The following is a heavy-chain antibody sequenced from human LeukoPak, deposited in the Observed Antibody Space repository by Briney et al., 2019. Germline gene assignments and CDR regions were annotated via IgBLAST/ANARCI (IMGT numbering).Heavy chain of an antibody. D-gene: IGHD4-17*01. J-gene: IGHJ6*02. Sequence: SETLSLTCAVSGGSISSTNWWNRVRQPPGKGLEWIGEINHSGGTNYNPSLKSRVTISIDTSKNQFSLNLSSVTAADTAVYYCARAVTRAYYYNGMDVWGQGTSVTVSS. V-gene: IGHV4-4*02. CDR3: ARAVTRAYYYNGMDV. CDR2: INHSGGT. CDR1: GGSISSTNW.